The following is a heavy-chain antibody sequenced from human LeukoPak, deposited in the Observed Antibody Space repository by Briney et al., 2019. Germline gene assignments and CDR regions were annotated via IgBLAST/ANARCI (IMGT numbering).Heavy chain of an antibody. V-gene: IGHV4-59*01. J-gene: IGHJ6*02. CDR3: ARARDEPYGMDV. CDR1: GGSISSYY. Sequence: PSETLSLTCTVSGGSISSYYWSWIRQPPGKGLEWIGYIYYSGSTNYNPSLKSRVTISVDTSKNQFSLKLSSVTAADTAVYYCARARDEPYGMDVWGQGTTVTVSS. D-gene: IGHD5-24*01. CDR2: IYYSGST.